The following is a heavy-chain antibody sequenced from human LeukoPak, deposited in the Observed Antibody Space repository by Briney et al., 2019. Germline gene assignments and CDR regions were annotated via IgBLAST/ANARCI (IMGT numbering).Heavy chain of an antibody. CDR1: GFTFSNYG. J-gene: IGHJ4*02. V-gene: IGHV3-23*01. CDR2: ISGSGGST. D-gene: IGHD2-15*01. Sequence: GGSLRLSCAASGFTFSNYGMSWVRQAPGKGLEWVSAISGSGGSTYYADSVKGRFTISRDNSKNTLYLQMNRVRADDTAVYYCAKDPLDCSGGSCFIDYWGQGTLVTVSS. CDR3: AKDPLDCSGGSCFIDY.